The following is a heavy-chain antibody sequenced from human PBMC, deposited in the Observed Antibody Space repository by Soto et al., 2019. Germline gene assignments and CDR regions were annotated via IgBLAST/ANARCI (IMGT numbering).Heavy chain of an antibody. CDR1: GFTFSSYS. Sequence: ELQLVESGGGLVQPGGSLRLSCAASGFTFSSYSMNWVRQASGEGLEWVSYISSSSNTIYYADSVKGRFTISRDNAQNALYLQMNSLRDEDTAVYYWARGVDLWGQGTTVTVSS. V-gene: IGHV3-48*02. J-gene: IGHJ6*02. CDR2: ISSSSNTI. CDR3: ARGVDL.